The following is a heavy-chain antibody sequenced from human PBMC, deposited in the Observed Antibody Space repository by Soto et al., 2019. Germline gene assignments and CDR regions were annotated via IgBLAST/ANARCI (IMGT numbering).Heavy chain of an antibody. CDR3: AKTPSYYYGSGSYYGNYYYYYMDV. V-gene: IGHV3-23*01. CDR1: GFTFSSYA. D-gene: IGHD3-10*01. J-gene: IGHJ6*03. Sequence: GGSLRLSCAASGFTFSSYAMSWVRQAPGKGLEWVSAISGSGGSTYYADSVKGRFTISRDNSKNTLYLQMNSLRAEDTAVYYCAKTPSYYYGSGSYYGNYYYYYMDVWGKGTTVTVSS. CDR2: ISGSGGST.